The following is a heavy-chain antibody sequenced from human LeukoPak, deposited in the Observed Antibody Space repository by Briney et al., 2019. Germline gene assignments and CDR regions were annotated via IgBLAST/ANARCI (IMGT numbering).Heavy chain of an antibody. Sequence: VSVRVSCKASGYTFTGYYMHWVRQAPGQGLEWMGWINPNSGGTNYAQKFQGWVTMTRDTSISTAYMELSRLRSDDTAVYYCARGGIYSGYDFPDYWGQGTLVTVSS. CDR2: INPNSGGT. D-gene: IGHD5-12*01. J-gene: IGHJ4*02. CDR1: GYTFTGYY. CDR3: ARGGIYSGYDFPDY. V-gene: IGHV1-2*04.